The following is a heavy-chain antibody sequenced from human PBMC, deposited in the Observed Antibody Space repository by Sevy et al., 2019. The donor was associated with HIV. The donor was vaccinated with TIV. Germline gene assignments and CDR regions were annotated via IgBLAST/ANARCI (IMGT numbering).Heavy chain of an antibody. J-gene: IGHJ3*02. CDR2: IYHSGST. Sequence: SDTLSLTCAVSGYSISSGYYWGWIRQPPGKGLEWIGSIYHSGSTYYNPSLKSRVTISVDTSKNQFSLKLSSVTAADTAVYYCARQAENWGGPFDIWGQGTMVTVSS. V-gene: IGHV4-38-2*01. CDR3: ARQAENWGGPFDI. CDR1: GYSISSGYY. D-gene: IGHD7-27*01.